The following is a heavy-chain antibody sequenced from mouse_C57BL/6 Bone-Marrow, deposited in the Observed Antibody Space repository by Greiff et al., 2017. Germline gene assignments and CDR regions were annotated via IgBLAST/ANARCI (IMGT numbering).Heavy chain of an antibody. CDR2: FYPGSGSI. D-gene: IGHD2-4*01. J-gene: IGHJ3*01. Sequence: QVQLQQSGAELVKPGASVKLSCKASGYTFTEYTIPWVKQRSGQGLEWIGWFYPGSGSIKYNEKFKDKATLTADKSSSTVYMELSRLTSEDSAVXFWARHEVGHDYDEGAWFAYWGQGTLVTVSA. V-gene: IGHV1-62-2*01. CDR1: GYTFTEYT. CDR3: ARHEVGHDYDEGAWFAY.